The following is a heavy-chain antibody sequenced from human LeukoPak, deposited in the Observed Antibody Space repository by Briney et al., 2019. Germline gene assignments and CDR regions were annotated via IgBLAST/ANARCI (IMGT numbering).Heavy chain of an antibody. CDR2: IYHSGST. D-gene: IGHD3-22*01. CDR1: GNSISSGYY. V-gene: IGHV4-38-2*01. CDR3: ARESDSGGFSNY. J-gene: IGHJ4*02. Sequence: PSETLSLTCAVSGNSISSGYYWGWIRQPPGKGLEWIGTIYHSGSTSYNPFLKSRVTISVDTSENQFSLRLSSVTAADTAVYYCARESDSGGFSNYWGQGILVTVSS.